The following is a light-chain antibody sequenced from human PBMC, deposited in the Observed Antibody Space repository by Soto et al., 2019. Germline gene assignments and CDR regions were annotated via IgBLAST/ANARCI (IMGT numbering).Light chain of an antibody. Sequence: QAVVTQPPSVSGAPGQRVTISCTGSGSNIGAGYDIHWYQHLPGTSPKLLIFGFVNRPSGVPDRFSGSRSGMSASLVITGLQADDEGDYFCQSYDRNIVIFGGGTKLTVL. CDR3: QSYDRNIVI. J-gene: IGLJ2*01. CDR2: GFV. V-gene: IGLV1-40*01. CDR1: GSNIGAGYD.